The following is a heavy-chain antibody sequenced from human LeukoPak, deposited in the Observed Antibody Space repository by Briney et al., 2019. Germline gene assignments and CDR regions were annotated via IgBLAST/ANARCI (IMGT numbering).Heavy chain of an antibody. CDR3: ARDANEKLGMAYDI. Sequence: PSETLSLTCAVYGGSFSGYYWSWIRQPPVKGLEWIGEINHSGSTNYNPSLKSRVTISVDTSKNQFSLKLSSVSAADTAVYYCARDANEKLGMAYDIWGQGTMLTVSS. J-gene: IGHJ3*02. CDR1: GGSFSGYY. V-gene: IGHV4-34*01. D-gene: IGHD1-1*01. CDR2: INHSGST.